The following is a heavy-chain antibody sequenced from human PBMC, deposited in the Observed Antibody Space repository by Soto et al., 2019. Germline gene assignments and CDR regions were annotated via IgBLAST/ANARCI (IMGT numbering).Heavy chain of an antibody. CDR1: GGTFSSYA. CDR3: ARQGSNEYYYYGMDV. Sequence: QVQLVQSGAEVKKPGSSVKVSCKASGGTFSSYAFNWVRQAPGQGLEWMGGIIRIFGTPDYAQRFQGRVTITADESTSTTHKELSSLRSEDTAGYYCARQGSNEYYYYGMDVWGQGTTVTVSS. CDR2: IIRIFGTP. J-gene: IGHJ6*02. V-gene: IGHV1-69*12. D-gene: IGHD3-10*01.